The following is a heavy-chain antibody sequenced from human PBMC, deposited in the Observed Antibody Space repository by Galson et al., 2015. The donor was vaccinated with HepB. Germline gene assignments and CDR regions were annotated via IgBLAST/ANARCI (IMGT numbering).Heavy chain of an antibody. D-gene: IGHD6-6*01. J-gene: IGHJ4*02. CDR3: ARVEQLVGGAKYYFDD. Sequence: TLSLTCTVSGAPIIGSHYYWSWIRQHPGKALEWIGNIYYSGNTYYSPSLKSRVTISVDTSKNQFSLKLSSVTAADTAVYYCARVEQLVGGAKYYFDDWGQGILVTVSS. CDR1: GAPIIGSHYY. V-gene: IGHV4-31*03. CDR2: IYYSGNT.